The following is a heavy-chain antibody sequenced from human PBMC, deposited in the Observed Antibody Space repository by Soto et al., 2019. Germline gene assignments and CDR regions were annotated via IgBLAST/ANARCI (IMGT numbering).Heavy chain of an antibody. CDR2: ISYDGSNK. D-gene: IGHD3-22*01. CDR3: AKDRYYDISGEGDY. J-gene: IGHJ4*02. V-gene: IGHV3-30*18. CDR1: GFTFSSYG. Sequence: QVQLVESGGGVVQPGRSLRLSCAASGFTFSSYGMHWVRQAPGKGLEWVAVISYDGSNKYYADSVKGRFTISRDNSKNTLYLQMNSLRAEDTAVYSCAKDRYYDISGEGDYWGQGTLVTVSS.